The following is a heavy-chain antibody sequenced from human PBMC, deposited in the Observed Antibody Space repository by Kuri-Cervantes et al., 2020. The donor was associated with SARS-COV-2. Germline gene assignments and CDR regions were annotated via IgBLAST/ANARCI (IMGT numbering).Heavy chain of an antibody. D-gene: IGHD2-21*01. CDR2: IYTSGST. CDR1: GGSFSGYY. V-gene: IGHV4-4*09. Sequence: SETLSLTCAVYGGSFSGYYWSWIRQPAGKGLEWIGYIYTSGSTNYNPSLKSRVTISVDTSKNQFSLKLSSVTAADTAVYYCARIVRFMDVWGKGTTVTVSS. CDR3: ARIVRFMDV. J-gene: IGHJ6*03.